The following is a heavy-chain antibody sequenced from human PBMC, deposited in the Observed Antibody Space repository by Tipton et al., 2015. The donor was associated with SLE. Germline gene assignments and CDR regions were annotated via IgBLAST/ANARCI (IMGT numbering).Heavy chain of an antibody. CDR1: GGSISSSSYY. J-gene: IGHJ3*02. V-gene: IGHV4-39*07. Sequence: TLSLTCTVSGGSISSSSYYWGWIRQPPGKGLEWIGSIYYSGSTYYNPSLKSRVTISVDKSKNQFSLKLSSVTAADTAVYYCARGDFWSGYSPRAFDIWGQGTMVTVSS. D-gene: IGHD3-3*01. CDR2: IYYSGST. CDR3: ARGDFWSGYSPRAFDI.